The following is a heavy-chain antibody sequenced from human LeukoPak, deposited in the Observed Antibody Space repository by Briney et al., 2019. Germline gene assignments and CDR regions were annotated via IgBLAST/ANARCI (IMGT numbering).Heavy chain of an antibody. Sequence: ASVKVSCKASGYTFTRYYIHWVRQAPGQGLEWMGWNNPNSGGTNYGQKFQGRVTMTRDTSISTAYMDLSRLTSDDTAVYYCATLYGDYVASDYWGQGTLVTVSS. CDR2: NNPNSGGT. D-gene: IGHD4-17*01. CDR1: GYTFTRYY. V-gene: IGHV1-2*02. CDR3: ATLYGDYVASDY. J-gene: IGHJ4*02.